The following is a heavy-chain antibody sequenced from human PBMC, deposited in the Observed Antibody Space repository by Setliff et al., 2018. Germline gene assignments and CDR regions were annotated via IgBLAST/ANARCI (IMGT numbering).Heavy chain of an antibody. V-gene: IGHV4-4*07. J-gene: IGHJ6*02. CDR2: MIVSGGA. Sequence: SETLSLTCTVSGGSVTESFWSWIRQPAGRGLEWIGRMIVSGGADYNPSLKSRVTMSVDSPNNKFSLNLSSVSAADTAVYYCARGPDLTAVGATNFYGMDVWGQGATVTVSS. D-gene: IGHD6-19*01. CDR1: GGSVTESF. CDR3: ARGPDLTAVGATNFYGMDV.